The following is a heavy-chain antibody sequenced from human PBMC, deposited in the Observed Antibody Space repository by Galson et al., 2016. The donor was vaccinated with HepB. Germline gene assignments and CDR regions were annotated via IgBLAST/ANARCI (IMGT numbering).Heavy chain of an antibody. CDR1: GFTFSSYG. V-gene: IGHV3-33*01. CDR3: ARVAGGDGYNHFDY. CDR2: IWYDGSNK. Sequence: SLRLSCAASGFTFSSYGMHWVRQAPGQGLEWVAVIWYDGSNKFYADSVKGRFTISRDNSKNTLYLQMHSLRADDTAEYYCARVAGGDGYNHFDYWGQGTLVTVSS. D-gene: IGHD5-24*01. J-gene: IGHJ4*02.